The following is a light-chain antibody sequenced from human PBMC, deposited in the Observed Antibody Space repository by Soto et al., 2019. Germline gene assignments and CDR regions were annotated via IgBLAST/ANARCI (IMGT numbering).Light chain of an antibody. CDR2: GAS. CDR3: QQYGSSPSIT. J-gene: IGKJ5*01. Sequence: EIVFPQSPCTLSFSPGEKATLSCKASLSVSSSYLAWYQQKPGQAPRLLIYGASSRATGIPDRFSGSGSGTDFTLTISRLEPEDFAVYYCQQYGSSPSITFGQGTLREIK. CDR1: LSVSSSY. V-gene: IGKV3-20*01.